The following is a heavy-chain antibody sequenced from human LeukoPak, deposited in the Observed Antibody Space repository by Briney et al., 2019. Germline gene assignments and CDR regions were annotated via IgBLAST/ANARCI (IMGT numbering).Heavy chain of an antibody. V-gene: IGHV3-64D*06. Sequence: GGSLRLSCSASGFIISDYAMHWVRQAPGKGLEYVSGISANGGSTYYADSVKGRFTISRDTSKNTLYLQMSSLRAEDTAIYYCVKDLYKGDSASWYFFHYWGQGTLVTVSA. D-gene: IGHD6-13*01. CDR1: GFIISDYA. CDR3: VKDLYKGDSASWYFFHY. CDR2: ISANGGST. J-gene: IGHJ4*02.